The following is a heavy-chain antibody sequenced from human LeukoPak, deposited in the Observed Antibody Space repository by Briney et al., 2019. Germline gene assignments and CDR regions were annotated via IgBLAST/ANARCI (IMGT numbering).Heavy chain of an antibody. J-gene: IGHJ4*02. CDR2: IIPIFGTA. V-gene: IGHV1-69*13. D-gene: IGHD2-21*02. Sequence: SVKVSCEASGGTFSSYAISWVRQAPGQGLERMGGIIPIFGTANYAQKFQGRVTITADESTSTAYMELRSLRSEDTAVYYCARNPGGDCYYCYYYWGQGTLVTVSS. CDR3: ARNPGGDCYYCYYY. CDR1: GGTFSSYA.